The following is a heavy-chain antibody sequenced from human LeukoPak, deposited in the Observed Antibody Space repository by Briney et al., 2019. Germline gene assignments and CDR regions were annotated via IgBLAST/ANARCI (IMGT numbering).Heavy chain of an antibody. CDR2: INSDGSTT. J-gene: IGHJ4*02. V-gene: IGHV3-74*01. D-gene: IGHD3-10*01. Sequence: PGGSLRLSCATSGFTFSTYWMHWVRQAPGKGLVWVSRINSDGSTTNYADSVKGRFTISRDNAKNSLYLQMNSLRAEDTAVYYCARKRGGRPVDYWGQGTLVTVSS. CDR3: ARKRGGRPVDY. CDR1: GFTFSTYW.